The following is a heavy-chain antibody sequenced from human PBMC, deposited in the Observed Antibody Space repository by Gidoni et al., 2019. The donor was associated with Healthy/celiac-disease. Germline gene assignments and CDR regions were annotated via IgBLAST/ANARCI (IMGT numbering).Heavy chain of an antibody. Sequence: EVQLVASGGGLVKPGRSLILSCTASGFTFGDYALSWFRQAPGKGLEWVGFIRSKAYGGTTEYAASVKGRFNISRDDSKSIAYLQMNSVKTEDTAVYYCTRETTMYSSSSSDAFDIWGQGTMVTVSS. CDR3: TRETTMYSSSSSDAFDI. CDR2: IRSKAYGGTT. V-gene: IGHV3-49*05. J-gene: IGHJ3*02. CDR1: GFTFGDYA. D-gene: IGHD6-13*01.